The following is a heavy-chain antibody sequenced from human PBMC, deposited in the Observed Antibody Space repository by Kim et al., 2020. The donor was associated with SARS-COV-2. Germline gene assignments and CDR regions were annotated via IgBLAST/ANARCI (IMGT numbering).Heavy chain of an antibody. J-gene: IGHJ4*02. CDR2: VNHSGFT. CDR3: ARRNSDGYVYFDF. Sequence: SETLSLTCGVFGGSLSGNYWSWIRQTPGKGLEWIGEVNHSGFTNYNPALKRRVTVSVDPSKNQFSLKLTSVTATDTAVYYCARRNSDGYVYFDFWGQGTLVIVSS. CDR1: GGSLSGNY. V-gene: IGHV4-34*01. D-gene: IGHD3-16*01.